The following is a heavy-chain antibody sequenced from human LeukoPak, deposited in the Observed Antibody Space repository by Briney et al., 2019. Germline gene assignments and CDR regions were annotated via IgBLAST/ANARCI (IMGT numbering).Heavy chain of an antibody. CDR3: VRELFGLSTSYSTFFAY. D-gene: IGHD2/OR15-2a*01. CDR1: GYAFTGHY. Sequence: ASVKVPCEASGYAFTGHYIHWIRQAPGQGLEWMGWINPNSGGAFYADNFQGRVMTTTDSSISTAYMQLSSLRPDDTAVYFCVRELFGLSTSYSTFFAYWGQGTLVTVSS. V-gene: IGHV1-2*07. CDR2: INPNSGGA. J-gene: IGHJ4*02.